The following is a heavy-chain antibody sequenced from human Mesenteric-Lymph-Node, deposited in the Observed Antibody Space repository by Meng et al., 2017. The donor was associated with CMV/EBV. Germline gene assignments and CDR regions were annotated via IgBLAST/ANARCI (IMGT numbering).Heavy chain of an antibody. D-gene: IGHD2-21*01. Sequence: ASVKVSCKASGYTFTHHGISWVRQAPGQGLEWMGWISPYNGDTNYEQKLQGRVTMTTDTSTSTAYLELRSLRSDDTAVYYCARSCAESLDDCYYFDSWGQGTLVTVSS. CDR2: ISPYNGDT. V-gene: IGHV1-18*01. CDR3: ARSCAESLDDCYYFDS. J-gene: IGHJ4*02. CDR1: GYTFTHHG.